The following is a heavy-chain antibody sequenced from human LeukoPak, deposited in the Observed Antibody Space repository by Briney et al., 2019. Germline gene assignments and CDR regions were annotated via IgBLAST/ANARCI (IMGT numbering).Heavy chain of an antibody. CDR1: GASISTYY. CDR3: ARLYLPATRFDY. D-gene: IGHD5-24*01. J-gene: IGHJ4*02. V-gene: IGHV4-4*07. CDR2: IYTSVST. Sequence: SETLSLTCTVSGASISTYYWNWIRQPAGKGLEWIGRIYTSVSTNYNPSLKSRVTMSVDTSKNQFSLKLTSVTAADTAVYYCARLYLPATRFDYWGQGTLVTVSS.